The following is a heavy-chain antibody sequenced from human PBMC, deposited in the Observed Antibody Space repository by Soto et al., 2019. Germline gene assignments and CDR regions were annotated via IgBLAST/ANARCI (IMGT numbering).Heavy chain of an antibody. J-gene: IGHJ3*02. CDR3: ARRGAGFDI. CDR2: INSDGSST. Sequence: EVQLVESGGGLVQPGGSLTLSCAASEFTFSNYWMHWVRQAPGKGLVWVSRINSDGSSTTYADSVKGRFTISRDTAKNTLYLEMNSLRAEDTAVYYCARRGAGFDIWGQGTMVTVSS. V-gene: IGHV3-74*01. D-gene: IGHD6-19*01. CDR1: EFTFSNYW.